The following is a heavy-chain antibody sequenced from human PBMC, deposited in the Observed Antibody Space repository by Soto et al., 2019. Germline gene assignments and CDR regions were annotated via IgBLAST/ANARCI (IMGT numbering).Heavy chain of an antibody. J-gene: IGHJ5*02. Sequence: GGSLRLSCSASGFSFISYCMSWVRQAPGKGLEWVSAISGSGFITYYADSVKGRFTISRDNSKNTLYLQMNSLRAEDTAVYYCAKSSNTMGEGKWLDHWGQRTLVTVSS. V-gene: IGHV3-23*01. D-gene: IGHD3-16*01. CDR3: AKSSNTMGEGKWLDH. CDR2: ISGSGFIT. CDR1: GFSFISYC.